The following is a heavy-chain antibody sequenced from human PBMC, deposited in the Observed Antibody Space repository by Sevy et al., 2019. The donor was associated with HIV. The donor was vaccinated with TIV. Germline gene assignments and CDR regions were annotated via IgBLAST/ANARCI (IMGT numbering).Heavy chain of an antibody. J-gene: IGHJ6*02. D-gene: IGHD3-22*01. V-gene: IGHV1-69*13. Sequence: ASVKVSCKASGGTFSNYAISWVRQAPGQGLEWMGGFIPMFDTANSAQKFQGRVTLTADGSTSTAYLELSSLRSEDTAVYYCASSYYESSGYYPLFYYGMDVWGQGTTFTVSS. CDR3: ASSYYESSGYYPLFYYGMDV. CDR1: GGTFSNYA. CDR2: FIPMFDTA.